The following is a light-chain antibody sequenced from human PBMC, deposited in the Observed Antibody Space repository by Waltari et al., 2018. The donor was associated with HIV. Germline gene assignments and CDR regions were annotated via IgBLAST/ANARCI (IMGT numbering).Light chain of an antibody. CDR2: GVN. J-gene: IGLJ2*01. Sequence: QSALIQLASFYGSPGESIILSCTGDSNNIGGYNLVSWYQQHPGRAPKLIIYGVNTRPSDVSSRFSGSKSGTSASLAITGLQSKDEADYYCAAWDDSLIGVIFGGGTKLTVL. V-gene: IGLV2-14*02. CDR1: SNNIGGYNL. CDR3: AAWDDSLIGVI.